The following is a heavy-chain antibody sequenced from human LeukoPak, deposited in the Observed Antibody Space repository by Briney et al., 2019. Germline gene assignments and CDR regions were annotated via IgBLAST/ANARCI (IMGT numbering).Heavy chain of an antibody. J-gene: IGHJ4*02. CDR1: GGSISSHY. CDR2: IYSTGST. V-gene: IGHV4-4*07. Sequence: PSETLSLSCTVSGGSISSHYWSWIRQPAGKGLEWVGRIYSTGSTNYNPSLKSRVTMSVDTSKNQFSLKLSSVTAADTAVYYCARDGYCSSSTCYDCWGQGTLVTVYS. D-gene: IGHD2-2*01. CDR3: ARDGYCSSSTCYDC.